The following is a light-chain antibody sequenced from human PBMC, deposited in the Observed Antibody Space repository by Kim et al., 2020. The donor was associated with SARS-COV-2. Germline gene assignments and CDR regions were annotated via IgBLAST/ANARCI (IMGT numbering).Light chain of an antibody. J-gene: IGKJ4*01. V-gene: IGKV3-20*01. CDR1: HSVSSSC. Sequence: PGDRASLSCRASHSVSSSCLAWYQQKPGQAPRLLIYGASSRATGIPDRFSGSESRTDFTLTISRLEPEDVAVYYCQQYGSSPLTFGGGTKVDIK. CDR3: QQYGSSPLT. CDR2: GAS.